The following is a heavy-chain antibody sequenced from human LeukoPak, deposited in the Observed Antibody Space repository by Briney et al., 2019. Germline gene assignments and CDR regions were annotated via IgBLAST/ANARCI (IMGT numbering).Heavy chain of an antibody. CDR1: GGTFSSYA. D-gene: IGHD3-10*01. CDR2: IVPIFGTA. CDR3: ARGEYYYGSGSYHPYYYYMDV. Sequence: SVKVSCKASGGTFSSYAISWVRQAPGQGLEWMGGIVPIFGTANYAQEFQGRVTITADKSTSTAYMELSSLRSEDTAVYYCARGEYYYGSGSYHPYYYYMDVWGKGTTVTVSS. V-gene: IGHV1-69*06. J-gene: IGHJ6*03.